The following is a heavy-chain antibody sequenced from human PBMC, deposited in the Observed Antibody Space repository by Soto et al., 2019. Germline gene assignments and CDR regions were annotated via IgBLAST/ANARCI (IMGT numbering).Heavy chain of an antibody. Sequence: SETLSLTCTVSGGSISSGGYYWSWIRQHPGKGLGWIGYIYYSGSTYYNPSLKSRVTISVDTSKNQFSLKLSSVTAADTAVYYCARAIHGYSSSWPEFDPWGQGTLVTVSS. CDR3: ARAIHGYSSSWPEFDP. CDR1: GGSISSGGYY. J-gene: IGHJ5*02. V-gene: IGHV4-31*03. D-gene: IGHD6-13*01. CDR2: IYYSGST.